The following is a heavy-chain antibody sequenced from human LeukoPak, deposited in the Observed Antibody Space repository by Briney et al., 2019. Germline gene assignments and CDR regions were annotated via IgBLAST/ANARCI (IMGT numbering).Heavy chain of an antibody. CDR2: IKQDGIEK. CDR3: VRLRRTLSGSQYFDY. V-gene: IGHV3-7*01. D-gene: IGHD1-26*01. J-gene: IGHJ4*02. CDR1: GFTFSNYW. Sequence: PGGSLRLSCVASGFTFSNYWVTWVRQAPGKGLEWVASIKQDGIEKFYVDSVKGRFTISRDNAKNSLYLQMNSLRAEDTAVYSCVRLRRTLSGSQYFDYWGQGTLVTVSS.